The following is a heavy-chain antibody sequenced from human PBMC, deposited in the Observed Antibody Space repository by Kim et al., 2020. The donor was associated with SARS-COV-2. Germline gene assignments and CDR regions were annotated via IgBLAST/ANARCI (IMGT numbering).Heavy chain of an antibody. J-gene: IGHJ4*02. D-gene: IGHD3-16*02. Sequence: SETLSLTCAVYGGSFSGYYWSWIRQPPGKGLEWIGEINHSGSTNYNPSLKSRVTISVDTSKNQFSLKLSSVTAADTAVYYCASSRYVWGSYRPRAFDYWGQGTLVTVSS. CDR2: INHSGST. CDR3: ASSRYVWGSYRPRAFDY. V-gene: IGHV4-34*01. CDR1: GGSFSGYY.